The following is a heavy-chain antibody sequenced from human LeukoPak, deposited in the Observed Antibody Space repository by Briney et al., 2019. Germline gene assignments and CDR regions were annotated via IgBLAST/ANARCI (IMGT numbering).Heavy chain of an antibody. J-gene: IGHJ3*02. V-gene: IGHV3-74*01. Sequence: GGSLRLSCAASKFTFSSYWMHWVRQAPGKGLLWVSRIKSDGSTTYYADSVKGRFTISRDNAKNTLYLQMDSLRAEDTAVYYCARATLNTRNAFDIWGQGTMVTVSS. D-gene: IGHD2-15*01. CDR1: KFTFSSYW. CDR2: IKSDGSTT. CDR3: ARATLNTRNAFDI.